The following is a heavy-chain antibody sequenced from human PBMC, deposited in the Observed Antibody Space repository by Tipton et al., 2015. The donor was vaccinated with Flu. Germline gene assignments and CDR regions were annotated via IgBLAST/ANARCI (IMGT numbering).Heavy chain of an antibody. J-gene: IGHJ4*02. CDR3: ARGPEQWLVNPHYFDY. Sequence: TLSLTCTVSGYSISSGYYWGWIRQPPGKGLEWIGSIYHSGGTYYNPSLKSRVTISVDTSKNQFSLKLSSVTAADTAVYYCARGPEQWLVNPHYFDYWGQGTLVTVSS. CDR2: IYHSGGT. CDR1: GYSISSGYY. V-gene: IGHV4-38-2*02. D-gene: IGHD6-19*01.